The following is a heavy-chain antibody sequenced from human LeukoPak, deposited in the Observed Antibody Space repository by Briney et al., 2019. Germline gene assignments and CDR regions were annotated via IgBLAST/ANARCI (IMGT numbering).Heavy chain of an antibody. Sequence: SETLSLTCTVSGGSFISYYFNWIRQPPGKGLEWIGYIYSNGITNYNPSLRSRGTISIATSKNQFSLRLRSVTAADTTIYYCARRAYYDTSGYSPASGYFDLWGRGTLVTVSS. CDR1: GGSFISYY. J-gene: IGHJ2*01. V-gene: IGHV4-4*08. CDR3: ARRAYYDTSGYSPASGYFDL. CDR2: IYSNGIT. D-gene: IGHD3-22*01.